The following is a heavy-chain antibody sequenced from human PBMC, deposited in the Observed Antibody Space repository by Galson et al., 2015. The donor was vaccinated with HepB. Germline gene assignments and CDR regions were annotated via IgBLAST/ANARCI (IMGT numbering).Heavy chain of an antibody. J-gene: IGHJ4*02. Sequence: SLRLSCAASGFNFSLYSMNWVRQAPGKGLQWVSSISNNGRYIYYADSLKGRFTISRDNSKNSLYLQMNSLGVEDTAVYYCAKTAVVTATKHPFFDYWGQGDLVTVSS. CDR1: GFNFSLYS. D-gene: IGHD2-21*02. CDR3: AKTAVVTATKHPFFDY. CDR2: ISNNGRYI. V-gene: IGHV3-21*01.